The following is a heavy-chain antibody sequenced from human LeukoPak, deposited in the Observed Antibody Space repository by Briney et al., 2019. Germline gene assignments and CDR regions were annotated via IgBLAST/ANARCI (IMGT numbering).Heavy chain of an antibody. D-gene: IGHD1-1*01. CDR3: AKSVKGTYYYYYGMDV. Sequence: PGGSLRLSCAASGFTFSSYAMSWVRQAPGKGLEWVSAISGSGGSTYYADSVKGRSTISRDNSKNTLYLQMNSLRAEDTAVYYCAKSVKGTYYYYYGMDVWGQGTTVTVSS. V-gene: IGHV3-23*01. CDR2: ISGSGGST. CDR1: GFTFSSYA. J-gene: IGHJ6*02.